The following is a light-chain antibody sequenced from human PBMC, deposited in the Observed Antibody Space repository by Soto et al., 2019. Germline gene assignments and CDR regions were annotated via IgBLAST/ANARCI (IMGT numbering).Light chain of an antibody. V-gene: IGKV1-5*01. CDR1: QSISNW. CDR3: QQYDSYPWT. CDR2: DAS. Sequence: DIQVTQSPSTLSASVGDRVTITCRASQSISNWLAWYQHKPGKAPKFLIYDASYLGSGVPSRFSASGSGTEFTLTISSLQPDDFATYFCQQYDSYPWTFGQGTKVDIK. J-gene: IGKJ1*01.